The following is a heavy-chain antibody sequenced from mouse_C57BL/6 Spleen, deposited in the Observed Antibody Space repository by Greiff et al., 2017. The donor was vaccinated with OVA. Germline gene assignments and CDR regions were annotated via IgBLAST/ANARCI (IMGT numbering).Heavy chain of an antibody. Sequence: EVMLVESGGGLVKPGGSLKLSCAASGFTFSSYAMSWVRQTPEKRLEWVATISDGGSYTYYPDNVKGRFTISRDNAKNNLYLQMSHLKSEDTAMYYCARDRVYDYDGNYFDYWGQGTTLTVSS. CDR3: ARDRVYDYDGNYFDY. V-gene: IGHV5-4*01. J-gene: IGHJ2*01. CDR1: GFTFSSYA. CDR2: ISDGGSYT. D-gene: IGHD2-4*01.